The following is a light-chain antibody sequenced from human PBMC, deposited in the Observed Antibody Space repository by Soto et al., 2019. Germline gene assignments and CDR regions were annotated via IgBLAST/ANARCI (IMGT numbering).Light chain of an antibody. Sequence: DIQMTQSPSALSASVGNRVTRSCRASQSISTYLNWYQKKPGKAPNLLIYDASRLQSGVPSRFSGSGGGTDFTLSISSVQPEDFATYFCQQSYMDPITFGQGTRLEI. J-gene: IGKJ5*01. V-gene: IGKV1-39*01. CDR2: DAS. CDR3: QQSYMDPIT. CDR1: QSISTY.